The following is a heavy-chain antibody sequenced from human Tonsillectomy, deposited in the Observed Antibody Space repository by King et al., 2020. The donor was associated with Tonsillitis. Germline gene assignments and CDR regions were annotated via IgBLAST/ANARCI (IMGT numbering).Heavy chain of an antibody. D-gene: IGHD2-15*01. Sequence: EVQLVESGGGLVQPGGSLKLSCAASGFTFSGSAMHWVRQASGKGLEWVGRIRSKANSYATVYAASVKGRFTISRDDSKNTAYLQMNSLKTEDTAVYYCTRRVVAARRGMDVWGQGTTVTVSS. CDR3: TRRVVAARRGMDV. J-gene: IGHJ6*02. CDR2: IRSKANSYAT. CDR1: GFTFSGSA. V-gene: IGHV3-73*02.